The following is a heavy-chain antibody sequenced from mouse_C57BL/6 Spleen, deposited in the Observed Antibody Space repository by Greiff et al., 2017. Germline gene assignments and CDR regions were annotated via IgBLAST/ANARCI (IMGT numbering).Heavy chain of an antibody. CDR3: ASYSGRSYFYY. D-gene: IGHD1-1*01. J-gene: IGHJ2*01. V-gene: IGHV1-69*01. CDR1: GYTFTSYW. Sequence: QVQLQQPGAELVMPGASVKLSCKASGYTFTSYWMPWVKQRPGKGLEWIGEIDPSDSYTNSNQKFKGKSTLTLDKSSSTAYLQLSSLTSEASAVYYCASYSGRSYFYYWGPGTTLTVSS. CDR2: IDPSDSYT.